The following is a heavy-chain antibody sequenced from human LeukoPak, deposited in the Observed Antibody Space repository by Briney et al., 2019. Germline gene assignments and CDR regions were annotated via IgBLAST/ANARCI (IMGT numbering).Heavy chain of an antibody. CDR1: GGSISIYY. Sequence: SETLSLTCTLSGGSISIYYWSWIRQPPGKGLVWIGYIYYSVCTNFNPSLKGRVTISVDTFKNQFSPKLSSVTAADTAVYYCARYKWLVFVDYWGQGTLVTVSS. CDR2: IYYSVCT. CDR3: ARYKWLVFVDY. D-gene: IGHD6-19*01. V-gene: IGHV4-59*08. J-gene: IGHJ4*02.